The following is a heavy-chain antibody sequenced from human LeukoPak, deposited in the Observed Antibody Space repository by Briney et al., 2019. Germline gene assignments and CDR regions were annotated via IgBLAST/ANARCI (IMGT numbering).Heavy chain of an antibody. CDR3: ARDGTTVTTFDAFDI. CDR2: ISSSSSYI. J-gene: IGHJ3*02. V-gene: IGHV3-21*01. CDR1: GFTLSNYG. Sequence: GGSLRLSCAASGFTLSNYGMNWVRQAPGKGLEWVSSISSSSSYIYYADSVKGRFTISRDNAKNSLYLQMNSLRAEDTAVYYCARDGTTVTTFDAFDIWGQGTMVTVSS. D-gene: IGHD4-17*01.